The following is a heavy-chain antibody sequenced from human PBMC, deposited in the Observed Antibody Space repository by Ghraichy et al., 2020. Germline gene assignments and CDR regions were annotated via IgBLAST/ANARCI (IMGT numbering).Heavy chain of an antibody. Sequence: SQTLSLTCTVSGGSISSGGYYWSWIRQHPGKGLEWIGYIYSSGSTYYNPSLKSRVTISVDTSKNQFSLKLSSVTAADTAVYYCARDYPRGYYYYGMDVWSQGTTVTVSS. J-gene: IGHJ6*02. D-gene: IGHD3-10*01. V-gene: IGHV4-31*03. CDR2: IYSSGST. CDR3: ARDYPRGYYYYGMDV. CDR1: GGSISSGGYY.